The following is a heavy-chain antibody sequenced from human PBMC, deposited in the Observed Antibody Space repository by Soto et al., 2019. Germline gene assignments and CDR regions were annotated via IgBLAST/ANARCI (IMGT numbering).Heavy chain of an antibody. V-gene: IGHV1-3*01. CDR3: ATDLNWENF. J-gene: IGHJ4*02. CDR1: GYTFTSYA. D-gene: IGHD1-26*01. Sequence: ASVKVSCTASGYTFTSYAMHWVRQAPGQRLEWMGWINAGNGNTKYSQKFQGRFTISRDNTENSLYLQMDSLRDEDTAVYSCATDLNWENFWGQGTLVTVSS. CDR2: INAGNGNT.